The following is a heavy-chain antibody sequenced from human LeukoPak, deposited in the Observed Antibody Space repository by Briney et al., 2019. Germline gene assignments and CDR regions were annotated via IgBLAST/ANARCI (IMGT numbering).Heavy chain of an antibody. Sequence: VASVKVSCKASGYTFTSYGISWVRQAPGQGLEWMGWISAYNGNTNYAQKLQGRVTMTTDTSTSTAYMELRSLRSDDTAVYYCARDLPHYYDSSGYLGYWGQGTLVTVSS. CDR1: GYTFTSYG. D-gene: IGHD3-22*01. J-gene: IGHJ4*02. CDR3: ARDLPHYYDSSGYLGY. CDR2: ISAYNGNT. V-gene: IGHV1-18*01.